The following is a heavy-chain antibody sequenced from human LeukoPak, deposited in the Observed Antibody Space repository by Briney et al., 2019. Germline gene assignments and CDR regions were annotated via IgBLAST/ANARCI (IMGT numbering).Heavy chain of an antibody. Sequence: PGGSLRLSCAASGFTFSSYSMNWVRQAPGKGLDWVSSISSSSSYIYYADSVKGRFTISRDNDKNSLYLQMNSLRAEDTAVYYCARDYCSSTSCYGFYYMDVWGKGTTVTVSS. CDR3: ARDYCSSTSCYGFYYMDV. CDR1: GFTFSSYS. D-gene: IGHD2-2*01. CDR2: ISSSSSYI. V-gene: IGHV3-21*01. J-gene: IGHJ6*03.